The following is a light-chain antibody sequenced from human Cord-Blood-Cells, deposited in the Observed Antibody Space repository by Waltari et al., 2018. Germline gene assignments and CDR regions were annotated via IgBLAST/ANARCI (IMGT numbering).Light chain of an antibody. J-gene: IGLJ3*02. CDR2: ENN. CDR3: AAWDDSLNGWV. V-gene: IGLV1-44*01. CDR1: SPNIGSNT. Sequence: QSVLTQPPSASGTPGQRVTISCSGSSPNIGSNTVNWYQQLPGTAPKLQIKENNQRPPGVHDRFSGSKSGTSASLAIGGLQSEDEADYYCAAWDDSLNGWVFGGGTKLTVL.